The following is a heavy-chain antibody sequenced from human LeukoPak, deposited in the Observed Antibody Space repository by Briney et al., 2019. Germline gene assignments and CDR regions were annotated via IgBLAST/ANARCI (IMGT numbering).Heavy chain of an antibody. CDR3: ARDAVDIANAV. Sequence: GGSLRLSCAASGFTFTTYWMHWVRQVPGKGLVWVSHINSDGSITSYADSVKGRFTISRDNAKNTLYLQMNSLRAEDTAVYYCARDAVDIANAVWGQGTTVTVSS. CDR1: GFTFTTYW. V-gene: IGHV3-74*01. D-gene: IGHD5-12*01. CDR2: INSDGSIT. J-gene: IGHJ6*02.